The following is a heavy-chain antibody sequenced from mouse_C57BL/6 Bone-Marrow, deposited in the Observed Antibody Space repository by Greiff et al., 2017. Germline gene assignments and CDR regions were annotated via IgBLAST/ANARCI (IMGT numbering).Heavy chain of an antibody. D-gene: IGHD4-1*01. CDR1: GYAFSSYW. Sequence: VKLMESGAELVKPGASVKISCKASGYAFSSYWMNWVKQRPGKGLEWIGQIYPGDGDTNYNGKFKGKATLTADKSSSTAYMQLSSLTSEDSAVYFCAREKLTGIFDVWGTGTTVTVSS. J-gene: IGHJ1*03. CDR2: IYPGDGDT. CDR3: AREKLTGIFDV. V-gene: IGHV1-80*01.